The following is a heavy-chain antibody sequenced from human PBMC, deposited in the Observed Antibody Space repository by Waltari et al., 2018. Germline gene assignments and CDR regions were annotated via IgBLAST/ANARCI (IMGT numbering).Heavy chain of an antibody. CDR1: GGSISSGGYS. Sequence: QLQLQESGSGLVKPSQTLSLTCAVSGGSISSGGYSWSWIRQPPGKGLEWIGYIYHSGSTYDNPSLKSRVTISVDRSKNQFSLKLSSVTAADTAVYYCARVRVDKLPDSGYGAYFDYWGQGTLVTVSS. D-gene: IGHD5-12*01. V-gene: IGHV4-30-2*01. CDR2: IYHSGST. J-gene: IGHJ4*02. CDR3: ARVRVDKLPDSGYGAYFDY.